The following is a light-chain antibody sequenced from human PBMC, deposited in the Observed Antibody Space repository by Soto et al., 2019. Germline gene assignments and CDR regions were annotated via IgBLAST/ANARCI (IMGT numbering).Light chain of an antibody. CDR2: AAS. CDR1: QSIDNY. V-gene: IGKV1-39*01. Sequence: DIQMTQSPSSLSASVGNRVTITCRASQSIDNYLNWYQQKPGKAPNLLIYAASTLLSGVPSRFSGRGSGTHFTLTISSLQPEDFATYYCQQSYSSPETFGQGTKVEIK. J-gene: IGKJ1*01. CDR3: QQSYSSPET.